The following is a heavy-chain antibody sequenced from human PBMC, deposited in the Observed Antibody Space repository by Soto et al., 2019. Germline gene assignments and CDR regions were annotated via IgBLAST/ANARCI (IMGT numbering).Heavy chain of an antibody. CDR2: IYWDDDK. CDR1: GFSLTTSGVG. V-gene: IGHV2-5*02. Sequence: QITLNESGPTVVRPTETLTLTCSFSGFSLTTSGVGVCWIRQSPGKAPEWLAPIYWDDDKRYSASLKSRLTIHKDTSKNQVVLTVSDLDPTDTATYYCAHRVLRTVFGLVTTTAIYFDFWGQGTPVAVSS. J-gene: IGHJ4*02. D-gene: IGHD3-3*01. CDR3: AHRVLRTVFGLVTTTAIYFDF.